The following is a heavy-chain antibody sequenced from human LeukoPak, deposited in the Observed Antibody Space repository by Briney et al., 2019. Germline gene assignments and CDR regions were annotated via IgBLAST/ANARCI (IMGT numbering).Heavy chain of an antibody. CDR1: GFNFKYYG. D-gene: IGHD6-19*01. V-gene: IGHV3-23*01. CDR2: ITATAGTT. CDR3: AKDLDGSGMYGGIDS. Sequence: GGSLRLSCEASGFNFKYYGMNWVRQAPGKGLEWVSAITATAGTTYYADSVKGRFTISRDISKNTLFLQVSSLRAEDTAVYYCAKDLDGSGMYGGIDSWGQGTLVIVSS. J-gene: IGHJ4*02.